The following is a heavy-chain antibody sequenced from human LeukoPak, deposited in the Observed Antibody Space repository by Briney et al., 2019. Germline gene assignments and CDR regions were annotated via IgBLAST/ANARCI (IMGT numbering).Heavy chain of an antibody. CDR2: ISGSGGST. Sequence: GSLRLSCAASGFTFGSYAMSWVRQAPGKGLEWVSAISGSGGSTYYADSVKGRFTISRDNSKNTLYLQMNSLRAEDTAVYYCAKSNQYCSGGSCSFDPWGQGTLVTVSS. J-gene: IGHJ5*02. D-gene: IGHD2-15*01. CDR3: AKSNQYCSGGSCSFDP. CDR1: GFTFGSYA. V-gene: IGHV3-23*01.